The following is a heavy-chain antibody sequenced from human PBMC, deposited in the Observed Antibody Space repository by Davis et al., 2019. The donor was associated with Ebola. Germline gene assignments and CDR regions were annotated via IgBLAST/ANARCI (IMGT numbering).Heavy chain of an antibody. Sequence: AASVKVSCKASGYTFTSYAMHWVRQAPGQRLEWMGWINAGNGNTKYSQKFQGRVTITRDTSASTAYMELSSLRSEDTAVYYCARDGSSGWYDFDYWGQGTLVTVSS. D-gene: IGHD6-19*01. V-gene: IGHV1-3*01. CDR3: ARDGSSGWYDFDY. J-gene: IGHJ4*02. CDR2: INAGNGNT. CDR1: GYTFTSYA.